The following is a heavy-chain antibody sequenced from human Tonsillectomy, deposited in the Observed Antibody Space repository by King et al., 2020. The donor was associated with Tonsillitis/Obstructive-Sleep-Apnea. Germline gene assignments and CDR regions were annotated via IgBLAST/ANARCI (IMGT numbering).Heavy chain of an antibody. Sequence: HVQLQQWGAGLLKPSETLSLTCAVYGGSFSAYYWNWIRQPPGKGLEWIGEINHSGSTNYNPSLKGRVIISVDTPKNQFSLKLSSVTAADTAVYYCAKSSRFDPWGQGTLVTVSS. CDR2: INHSGST. CDR3: AKSSRFDP. CDR1: GGSFSAYY. J-gene: IGHJ5*02. V-gene: IGHV4-34*01.